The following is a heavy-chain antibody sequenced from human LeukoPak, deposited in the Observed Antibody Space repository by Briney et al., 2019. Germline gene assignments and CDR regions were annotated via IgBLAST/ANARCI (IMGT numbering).Heavy chain of an antibody. J-gene: IGHJ4*02. CDR2: ISRDGSGT. CDR1: GFTFSSYW. CDR3: ARDAFYSSGTYFDY. V-gene: IGHV3-30*03. D-gene: IGHD3-10*01. Sequence: GGSLRLSCAASGFTFSSYWMSWVRQAPGKGLEWVSVISRDGSGTYYADSVKGRFTISRDNSKNTVYLQMNSLEPDDTAVYYCARDAFYSSGTYFDYWGQGTLVTVSS.